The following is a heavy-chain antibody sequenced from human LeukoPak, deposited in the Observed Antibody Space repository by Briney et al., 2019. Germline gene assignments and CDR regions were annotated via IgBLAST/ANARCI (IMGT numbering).Heavy chain of an antibody. CDR1: GFTFSSYW. CDR2: ISGSSSHV. Sequence: GGSLRLSCVTSGFTFSSYWMSWVRLAPGKGLEWVSSISGSSSHVWYADSVKGRFTSSRDNAKNSLYLQMSSLRVEDTAVYYCARDQYYSDSSGNPYDIWGQGTMVTVSS. V-gene: IGHV3-21*01. D-gene: IGHD3-22*01. J-gene: IGHJ3*02. CDR3: ARDQYYSDSSGNPYDI.